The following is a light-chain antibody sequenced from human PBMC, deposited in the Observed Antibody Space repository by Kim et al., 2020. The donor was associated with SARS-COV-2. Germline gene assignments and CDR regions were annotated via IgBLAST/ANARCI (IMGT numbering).Light chain of an antibody. CDR2: DVT. CDR3: CSYTSSSTLVL. J-gene: IGLJ2*01. V-gene: IGLV2-14*03. Sequence: QSALTQPASVSGSPGQSITISCTGTSSDVGGYNYVSWYQQHPGKAPKVMIFDVTNRPSGVSNRFSGSKSGNTASLTISGLQAADEADYYCCSYTSSSTLVLFGGGTKLTVL. CDR1: SSDVGGYNY.